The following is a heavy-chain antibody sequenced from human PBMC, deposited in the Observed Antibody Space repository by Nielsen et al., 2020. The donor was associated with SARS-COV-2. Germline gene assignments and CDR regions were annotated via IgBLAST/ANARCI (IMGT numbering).Heavy chain of an antibody. D-gene: IGHD3-22*01. V-gene: IGHV3-23*01. CDR3: AKASTYYYDSSGYSDY. CDR2: ISGSGGST. CDR1: GFTFSSYG. Sequence: GESLKISCAASGFTFSSYGMHWVRQAPGKGLEWVSAISGSGGSTYYADSVKGRFTISRDNSKNTLYLQMNSLRAEDTAVYYCAKASTYYYDSSGYSDYWGQGTLVTVSS. J-gene: IGHJ4*02.